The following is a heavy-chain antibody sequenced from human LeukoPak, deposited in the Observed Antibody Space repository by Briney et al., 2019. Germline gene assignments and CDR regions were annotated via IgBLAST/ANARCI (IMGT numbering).Heavy chain of an antibody. CDR1: GGSISSSSYY. Sequence: SETLSLTCTVSGGSISSSSYYWGWIRQPPGKGLEWIGSIYYSGSTYYNPSLKSRVTISVDTSKNQFSLKLSSVTAADTAVYYCARVVAATPNYYYYYMDVWGKGTTVTVSS. J-gene: IGHJ6*03. CDR3: ARVVAATPNYYYYYMDV. CDR2: IYYSGST. D-gene: IGHD2-15*01. V-gene: IGHV4-39*07.